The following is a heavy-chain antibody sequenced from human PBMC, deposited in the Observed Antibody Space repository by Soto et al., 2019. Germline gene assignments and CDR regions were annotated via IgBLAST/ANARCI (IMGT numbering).Heavy chain of an antibody. Sequence: SETLSLSCVVSGYSISSGYYWGWIRQPPGKGLEWIGSIYHSGTTYYNPSLKSRVTISLDTSRNQFSLKLTSVTAADTAVYYCARSLLTSSWYAGSWGQGTLVTVSS. V-gene: IGHV4-38-2*01. D-gene: IGHD6-13*01. J-gene: IGHJ5*02. CDR1: GYSISSGYY. CDR2: IYHSGTT. CDR3: ARSLLTSSWYAGS.